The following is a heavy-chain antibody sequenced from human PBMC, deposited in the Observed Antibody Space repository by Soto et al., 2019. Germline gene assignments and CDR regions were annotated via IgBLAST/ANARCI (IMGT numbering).Heavy chain of an antibody. CDR1: GGSFSDSSYY. Sequence: SETLSLTCSVSGGSFSDSSYYWCWIRQAPGKGLEWIGSGYYWRRSYSKTSVKTRVAMSVDTSKNQFSLNLTSVTASDTAVYYWVSQRTSVLTQAYFDYWGPGTLVTVSS. V-gene: IGHV4-39*01. J-gene: IGHJ4*02. CDR2: GYYWRRS. CDR3: VSQRTSVLTQAYFDY. D-gene: IGHD2-8*01.